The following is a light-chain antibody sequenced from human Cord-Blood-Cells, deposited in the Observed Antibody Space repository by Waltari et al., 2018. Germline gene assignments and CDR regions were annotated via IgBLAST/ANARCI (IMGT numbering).Light chain of an antibody. CDR1: SPNIGAGHD. CDR2: GNS. CDR3: QSYDSSLSRV. Sequence: QSVLTQPPSVSGAPGQRVTISCTGSSPNIGAGHDVPWSQQLPGTAPKLLIYGNSNRPSGVPDRFSGSKSGTSASLAITGLQAEDEADYYCQSYDSSLSRVFGGGTKLTVL. V-gene: IGLV1-40*01. J-gene: IGLJ3*02.